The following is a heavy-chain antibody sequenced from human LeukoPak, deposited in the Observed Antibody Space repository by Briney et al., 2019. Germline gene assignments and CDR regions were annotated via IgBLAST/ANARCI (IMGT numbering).Heavy chain of an antibody. CDR2: ISWNSGSI. CDR1: GFTFDDYA. CDR3: AKVGYGSTSHDAFDI. Sequence: PGGSLRLSCAASGFTFDDYAMHWVRQAPGKGLEWVSGISWNSGSIGYADSVKGRFTISRDNAKNSLYLQMNSLRAEDMALYYCAKVGYGSTSHDAFDIWGQGTMVTVSS. V-gene: IGHV3-9*03. D-gene: IGHD2-2*01. J-gene: IGHJ3*02.